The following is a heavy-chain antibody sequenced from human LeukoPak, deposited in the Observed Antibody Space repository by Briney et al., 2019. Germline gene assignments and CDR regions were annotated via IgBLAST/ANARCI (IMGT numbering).Heavy chain of an antibody. J-gene: IGHJ5*02. CDR1: GFTFDDYA. CDR2: ISWNSGSI. Sequence: GGSLRLSCAASGFTFDDYAMHWVRQAPGKGLEWVSGISWNSGSIGYADSVKGRFTISRDNAKNSLYLQMNSLRAEDTALYYCAEGSSSWYGEATYNWFDPWGQGTLVTVSS. CDR3: AEGSSSWYGEATYNWFDP. V-gene: IGHV3-9*01. D-gene: IGHD6-13*01.